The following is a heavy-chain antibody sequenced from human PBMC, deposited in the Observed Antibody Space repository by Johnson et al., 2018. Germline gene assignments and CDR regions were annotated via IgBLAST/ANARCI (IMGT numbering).Heavy chain of an antibody. CDR1: GFRFADYA. D-gene: IGHD3-22*01. J-gene: IGHJ1*01. CDR3: AKDYDSSGYASQE. CDR2: ISWNSGSI. Sequence: VELGESGGGLAQPGRSLRLSCTASGFRFADYAMHWVRQAPGKGLEWVPGISWNSGSIGYADSVKGRFSISRDSAKNSLYLQMNSLRPEDTALYSCAKDYDSSGYASQEWGQGTLVIVSS. V-gene: IGHV3-9*01.